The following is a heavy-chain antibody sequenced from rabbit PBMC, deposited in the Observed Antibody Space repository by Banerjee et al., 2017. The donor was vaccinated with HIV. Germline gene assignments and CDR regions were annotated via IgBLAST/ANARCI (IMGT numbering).Heavy chain of an antibody. CDR2: INTGSTN. D-gene: IGHD2-1*01. V-gene: IGHV1S36*01. CDR3: ARDHGDITWAFNL. CDR1: GFSLSSYA. Sequence: QEQLEESGGGLVKPGGTLTLTCTVSGFSLSSYAMTWVRQAPGKGLEWIGYINTGSTNYYASWVNGRFTISKTSSTTVTLQMTSLTAADTATYFCARDHGDITWAFNLWGPGTLVTVS. J-gene: IGHJ4*01.